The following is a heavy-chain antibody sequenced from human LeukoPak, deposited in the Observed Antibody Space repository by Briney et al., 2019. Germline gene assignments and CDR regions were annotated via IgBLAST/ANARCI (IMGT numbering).Heavy chain of an antibody. CDR3: GIPYSNFDY. J-gene: IGHJ4*02. D-gene: IGHD2-15*01. Sequence: PGGSLRLSCAASGFTFSSYGMHWVRQAPGKGLEWVACIRHDGSNKYYADSVKGRFTISRDNSKNTLYLQMNSLRAEDTAVYYCGIPYSNFDYWGQGTLVTVSS. V-gene: IGHV3-30*02. CDR2: IRHDGSNK. CDR1: GFTFSSYG.